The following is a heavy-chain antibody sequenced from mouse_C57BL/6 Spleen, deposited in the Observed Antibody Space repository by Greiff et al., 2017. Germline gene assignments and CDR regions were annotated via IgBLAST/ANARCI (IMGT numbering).Heavy chain of an antibody. CDR1: GFTFSDYY. CDR3: ARELGGPFDY. J-gene: IGHJ2*01. Sequence: EVKLVESGGGLVQPGGSLKLSCAASGFTFSDYYMYWVRQTPEKRLEWVAYISNGGGSTYYPDTVKGRFTISRDNAKNTLYLQMSRLKSEDTAMYYCARELGGPFDYWGQGTTLTVSS. D-gene: IGHD4-1*01. CDR2: ISNGGGST. V-gene: IGHV5-12*01.